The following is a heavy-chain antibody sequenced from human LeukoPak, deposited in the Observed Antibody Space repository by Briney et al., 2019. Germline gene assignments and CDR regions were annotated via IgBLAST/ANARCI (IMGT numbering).Heavy chain of an antibody. Sequence: PGGSLRLSCAASGFTVSSNYMSWVRQAPGKGLEWVSVIYSGGSTYYADSVKGRFTISRDNSKNTLYLQVNSLRAEDTAVYYCAKDQDYGDYYFDYWGQGTLVTVSS. D-gene: IGHD4-17*01. V-gene: IGHV3-53*05. J-gene: IGHJ4*02. CDR3: AKDQDYGDYYFDY. CDR1: GFTVSSNY. CDR2: IYSGGST.